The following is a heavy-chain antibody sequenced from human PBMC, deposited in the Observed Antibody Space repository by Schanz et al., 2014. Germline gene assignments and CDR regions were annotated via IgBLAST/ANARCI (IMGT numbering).Heavy chain of an antibody. CDR2: ISSGGGST. J-gene: IGHJ4*02. V-gene: IGHV3-23*01. CDR3: ARGGSGSHYRLDY. Sequence: EVQLLESGGGLVQPGGSLRLSCASSGFSFTTYAMSWVRQAPGKGLEWVSSISSGGGSTYYADSVKGRFTISRDNAENALYRQMNSLRAEDTGLYFCARGGSGSHYRLDYWGQGTLVTVSS. CDR1: GFSFTTYA. D-gene: IGHD1-26*01.